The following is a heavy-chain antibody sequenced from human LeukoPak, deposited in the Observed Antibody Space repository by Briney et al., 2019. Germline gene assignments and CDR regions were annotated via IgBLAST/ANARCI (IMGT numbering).Heavy chain of an antibody. CDR1: GFTFSSYS. D-gene: IGHD1-26*01. CDR3: GRSGRYRPSDL. CDR2: TRNKANSYTT. J-gene: IGHJ5*02. Sequence: GGSLRLSCAASGFTFSSYSMNWVRQAPGKGLEWVGRTRNKANSYTTEYTASVKGRFTISRDDPKNLLYLQMNSLKSEDTAVYYCGRSGRYRPSDLWGQGTLVTVSS. V-gene: IGHV3-72*01.